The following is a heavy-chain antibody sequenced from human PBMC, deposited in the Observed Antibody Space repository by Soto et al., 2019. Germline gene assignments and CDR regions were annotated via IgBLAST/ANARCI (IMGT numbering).Heavy chain of an antibody. D-gene: IGHD6-13*01. J-gene: IGHJ4*02. Sequence: SETLSLTCTVSGGSISSNYWTWIRQPPGKGLEWIGYVYNSGSTNYNPSLKSRVTISEDTSKSQFSLKVNSMTAADTAVYYCARYSREAVAGYTLDNWGQGILVTVSS. CDR1: GGSISSNY. CDR3: ARYSREAVAGYTLDN. V-gene: IGHV4-59*01. CDR2: VYNSGST.